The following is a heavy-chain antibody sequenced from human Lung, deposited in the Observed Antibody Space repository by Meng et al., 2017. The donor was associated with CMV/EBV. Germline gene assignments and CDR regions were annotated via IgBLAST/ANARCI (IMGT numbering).Heavy chain of an antibody. CDR2: MNPNSGNT. CDR3: ARAVYCIGTTCFFYPRAV. D-gene: IGHD2-2*01. J-gene: IGHJ6*01. V-gene: IGHV1-8*01. CDR1: GYTFTSYD. Sequence: SXXVSCKASGYTFTSYDISWVRQAPGQGLEWMGWMNPNSGNTDSAQNFQGRVTMTRNTSISTAYMELSSLRSEDTAVYYCARAVYCIGTTCFFYPRAVWGPGNXV.